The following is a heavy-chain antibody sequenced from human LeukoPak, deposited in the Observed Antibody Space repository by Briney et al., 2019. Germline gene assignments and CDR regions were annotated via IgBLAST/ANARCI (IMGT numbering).Heavy chain of an antibody. CDR2: ILSSGST. V-gene: IGHV4-4*09. D-gene: IGHD3-3*01. J-gene: IGHJ4*02. Sequence: SETLSLTCTVSGGSISNYYWNWIRQPPGKGLEWIGYILSSGSTHHNPSLTSRISLSVDTSKNQFSLKLSSVTAAGTALYYCARVRNGYPRYLFDYWGQGTLVTVSS. CDR3: ARVRNGYPRYLFDY. CDR1: GGSISNYY.